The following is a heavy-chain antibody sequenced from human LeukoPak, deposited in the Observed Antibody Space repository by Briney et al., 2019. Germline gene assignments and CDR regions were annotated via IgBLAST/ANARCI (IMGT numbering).Heavy chain of an antibody. Sequence: PSETLSLTCTVSGGSISSSSYYWGWIRQPPGKGLEWIGSIYYSGSTYYNPSLKSRVTISVDTSKNQFSLKLSPVTAADTAVYYCARLLRVTAAAKGYFDYWGQGTLVTVSS. CDR1: GGSISSSSYY. V-gene: IGHV4-39*01. CDR2: IYYSGST. D-gene: IGHD6-13*01. CDR3: ARLLRVTAAAKGYFDY. J-gene: IGHJ4*02.